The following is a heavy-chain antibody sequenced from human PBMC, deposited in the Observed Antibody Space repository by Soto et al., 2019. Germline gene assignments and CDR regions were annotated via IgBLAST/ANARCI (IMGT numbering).Heavy chain of an antibody. D-gene: IGHD2-21*01. V-gene: IGHV1-69*01. CDR2: IIPMFGTA. Sequence: QVHLVQSGAEVKKPGSSVKVSCKASGGTFSSHGISWVRQVPGHGLEWMGGIIPMFGTATSTQNFQGRLMITADESTSTAYIELSSLTSEDTAVYFCARSVGVTTLSYLDFWGQGTLVTVSS. CDR1: GGTFSSHG. J-gene: IGHJ4*02. CDR3: ARSVGVTTLSYLDF.